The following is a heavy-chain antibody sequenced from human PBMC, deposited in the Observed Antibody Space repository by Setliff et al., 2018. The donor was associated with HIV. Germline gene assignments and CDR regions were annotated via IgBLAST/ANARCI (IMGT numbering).Heavy chain of an antibody. Sequence: ASVKVSCKASGYTFTSYDINWVRQATGQGLEWMGWMNPNSGNTGYAQKFQGRVTITTDESTSTAYMELSSLRSEDTAVYYCARESYYGSGSLDYFDYWGQGTLVTVSS. CDR2: MNPNSGNT. CDR3: ARESYYGSGSLDYFDY. CDR1: GYTFTSYD. V-gene: IGHV1-8*01. J-gene: IGHJ4*02. D-gene: IGHD3-10*01.